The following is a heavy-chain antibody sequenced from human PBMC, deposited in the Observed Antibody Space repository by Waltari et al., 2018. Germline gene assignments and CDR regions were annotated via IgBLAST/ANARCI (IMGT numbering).Heavy chain of an antibody. V-gene: IGHV1-69*05. CDR2: LIPFSQKT. CDR1: GVSFTKYA. CDR3: ARGRHYLDSRGHQAMGNAFDI. Sequence: QVQLVQSGAEVKKPGSSVKVSCWASGVSFTKYAFNWLRQAPGQGLEGVGGLIPFSQKTKDAQNFQGRVRIATGESATSAYLELSSLISEDTAVYYCARGRHYLDSRGHQAMGNAFDIWGQGTTVTVSS. J-gene: IGHJ3*02. D-gene: IGHD3-22*01.